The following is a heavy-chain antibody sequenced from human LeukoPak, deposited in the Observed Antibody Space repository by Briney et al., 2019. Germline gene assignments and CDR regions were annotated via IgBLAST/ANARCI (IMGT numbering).Heavy chain of an antibody. CDR2: INHSGST. V-gene: IGHV4-34*01. J-gene: IGHJ5*02. CDR3: ASPPFIAAAGNWFDP. CDR1: GGSLSGYY. D-gene: IGHD6-13*01. Sequence: SETLSLTCAVYGGSLSGYYWSWIRQPSGKGLEWIGEINHSGSTNYNPSLKSRVTISVDTSKNQFSLKLSSVTAADTAVYYCASPPFIAAAGNWFDPWGQGTLVTVSS.